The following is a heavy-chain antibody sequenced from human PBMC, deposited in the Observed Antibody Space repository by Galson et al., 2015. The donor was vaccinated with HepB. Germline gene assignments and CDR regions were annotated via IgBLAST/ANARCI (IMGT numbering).Heavy chain of an antibody. CDR2: ISHDGSNK. J-gene: IGHJ6*03. V-gene: IGHV3-30-3*01. CDR3: ARGPPKVPAAHVVYYYYMDV. Sequence: SLRLSCAASGFTFSSYAMHWVRQAPGKGLEWVAVISHDGSNKYYADSVKGRYTISRDNSKNTLYLQMNSLRSEDTAVYYCARGPPKVPAAHVVYYYYMDVWGKGTTVTVSS. D-gene: IGHD2-2*01. CDR1: GFTFSSYA.